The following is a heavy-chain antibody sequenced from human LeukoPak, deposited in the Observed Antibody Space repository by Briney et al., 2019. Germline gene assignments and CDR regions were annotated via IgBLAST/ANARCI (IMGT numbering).Heavy chain of an antibody. CDR1: GFTFSSYE. Sequence: PGGSLRLSCAASGFTFSSYEMNWVRQAPGKGLEWVSYISSSGSTIYYADSVKGRFTISRDNAKNSLYLQMKSLRAEDTVVYYCARVYCSGGSCWDYWGQGTLVTVSS. V-gene: IGHV3-48*03. D-gene: IGHD2-15*01. J-gene: IGHJ4*02. CDR3: ARVYCSGGSCWDY. CDR2: ISSSGSTI.